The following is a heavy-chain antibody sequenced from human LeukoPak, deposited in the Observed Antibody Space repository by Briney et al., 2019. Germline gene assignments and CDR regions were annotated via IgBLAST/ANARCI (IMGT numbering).Heavy chain of an antibody. CDR2: IYYSGST. CDR1: GGSISSGDYY. J-gene: IGHJ6*03. V-gene: IGHV4-30-4*08. CDR3: ARGDGRGYGSRAYHYMDV. Sequence: SETLSLTCTVSGGSISSGDYYWSWIRQPPGKGLEWIGYIYYSGSTYYNPSLKSRVTISVDTSKNQFSLKLSSVTAADTAVYHCARGDGRGYGSRAYHYMDVWGKGTTVTVSS. D-gene: IGHD5-12*01.